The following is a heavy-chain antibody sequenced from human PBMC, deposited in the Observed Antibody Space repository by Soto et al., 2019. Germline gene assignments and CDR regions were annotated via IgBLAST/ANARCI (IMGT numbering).Heavy chain of an antibody. CDR3: ARETRPGVKAFDI. V-gene: IGHV4-59*01. CDR2: IYYSGST. CDR1: GGSISSYY. Sequence: SETLSLTCTVSGGSISSYYWSWIRQPPGKGLEWIGYIYYSGSTNYNPSLKSRVTISVDTSKNQFSLKLSSVTAADTAVYYCARETRPGVKAFDIWGQGTMVTVSS. D-gene: IGHD2-2*01. J-gene: IGHJ3*02.